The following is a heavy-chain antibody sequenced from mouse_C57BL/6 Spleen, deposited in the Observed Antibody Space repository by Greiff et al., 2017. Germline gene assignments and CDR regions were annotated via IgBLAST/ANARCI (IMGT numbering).Heavy chain of an antibody. V-gene: IGHV5-9-1*02. CDR3: TRAITTVANWYFDV. CDR2: ISSGGDYI. D-gene: IGHD1-1*01. J-gene: IGHJ1*03. Sequence: EVQVVESGEGLVKPGGSLKLSCAASGFTFSSYAMSWVRQTPEKRLEWVAYISSGGDYISYADTVKGRFTISRDNARNTLYLQMSSLKSEDTAMYYCTRAITTVANWYFDVWGTGTTVTVSA. CDR1: GFTFSSYA.